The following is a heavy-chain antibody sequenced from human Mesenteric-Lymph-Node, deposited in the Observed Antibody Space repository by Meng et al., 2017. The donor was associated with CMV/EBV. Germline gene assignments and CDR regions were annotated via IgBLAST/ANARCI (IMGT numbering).Heavy chain of an antibody. Sequence: GGSLRLSCAASGFTFSSYEMNWVRQAPGKGLEWVSYIGSSGSTIYYADSVKGRFTISRDNAKNSLYLQMNSLRAEDTAVYYCARAGYGSSGYYSFDYWGQGTLVTVSS. CDR2: IGSSGSTI. D-gene: IGHD3-22*01. CDR3: ARAGYGSSGYYSFDY. J-gene: IGHJ4*02. V-gene: IGHV3-48*03. CDR1: GFTFSSYE.